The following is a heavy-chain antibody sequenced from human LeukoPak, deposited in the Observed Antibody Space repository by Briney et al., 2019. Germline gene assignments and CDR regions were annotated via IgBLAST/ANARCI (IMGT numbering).Heavy chain of an antibody. J-gene: IGHJ4*02. CDR2: ISSSSSYI. Sequence: GGSLRLSCAASGFTVSSYSMNWVRQAPGKGLEWVSSISSSSSYIYYADSVKGRFTISRDNAKNSLYLQMNSLRAEDTAVYYCARASGGTLNYWGQGTLVTVSS. V-gene: IGHV3-21*01. D-gene: IGHD3-10*01. CDR3: ARASGGTLNY. CDR1: GFTVSSYS.